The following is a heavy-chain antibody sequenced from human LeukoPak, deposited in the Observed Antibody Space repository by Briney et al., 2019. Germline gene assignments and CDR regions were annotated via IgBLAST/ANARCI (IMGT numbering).Heavy chain of an antibody. CDR3: AKPRDSGGSWGYDN. CDR2: ISGSGGST. V-gene: IGHV3-23*01. CDR1: GFTFSSYA. Sequence: PGGSLRLSCAASGFTFSSYAMSWVRQAPGKGLEWISGISGSGGSTDYADSVKGRFTISRDNSKNTLYLQMNSLGAEDSAVYYCAKPRDSGGSWGYDNWGQGTLVTVSS. J-gene: IGHJ4*02. D-gene: IGHD2-15*01.